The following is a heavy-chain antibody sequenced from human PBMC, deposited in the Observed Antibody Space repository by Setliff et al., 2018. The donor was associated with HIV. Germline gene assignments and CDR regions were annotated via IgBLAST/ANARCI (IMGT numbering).Heavy chain of an antibody. CDR3: AIWEATMGFDS. CDR1: GFTFSNFA. J-gene: IGHJ4*02. Sequence: GGSLRLSCAASGFTFSNFAVHWVRQAPGKGLEWVAVISYDGRNKYYANSVKGRFAISRDNSKNTLFLQMDSLITEDTAVYYCAIWEATMGFDSWGQGTLVTVSS. CDR2: ISYDGRNK. D-gene: IGHD1-26*01. V-gene: IGHV3-30*09.